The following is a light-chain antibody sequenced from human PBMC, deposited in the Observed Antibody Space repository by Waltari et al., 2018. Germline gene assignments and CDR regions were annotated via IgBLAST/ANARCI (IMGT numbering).Light chain of an antibody. J-gene: IGKJ5*01. CDR2: DAS. Sequence: DIQMTQSPSSLSASAGDRVTITCQASRDIRNYLNWYQQKPGKAPKLLSSDASNLETGVPSRFSGSGSGTDFTFTITSLQPEDIATYYCQQFSNLPITFGQGTRLEIK. CDR1: RDIRNY. CDR3: QQFSNLPIT. V-gene: IGKV1-33*01.